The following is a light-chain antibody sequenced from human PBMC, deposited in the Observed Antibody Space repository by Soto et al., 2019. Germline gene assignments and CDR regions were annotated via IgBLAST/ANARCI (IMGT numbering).Light chain of an antibody. CDR1: QSVSSY. CDR2: DAS. Sequence: EIVLTQSPATLSLSPGERATLSCRASQSVSSYLAWYQQKPGQAPRLLIYDASNRATGIPARFSGSGSWTDFSLTSSCLEPEDFAVYYCQQRSNWPRFGFGPGTKVDMK. J-gene: IGKJ3*01. V-gene: IGKV3-11*01. CDR3: QQRSNWPRFG.